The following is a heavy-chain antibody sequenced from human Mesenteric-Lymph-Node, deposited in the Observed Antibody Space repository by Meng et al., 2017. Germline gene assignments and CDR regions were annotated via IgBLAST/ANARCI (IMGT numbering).Heavy chain of an antibody. J-gene: IGHJ4*02. Sequence: HESGPGLVNPSDNLSLTWVVSGASISSGNWWNWVRQPPGKGLEWIGDIYHSGSTNYNPSLKSRVTISVDKSKNQFSLKLSSVTAADTAMYYCARGGGCSSSSCDLDYWGQGVLVTVSS. D-gene: IGHD2-2*01. CDR3: ARGGGCSSSSCDLDY. V-gene: IGHV4-4*02. CDR2: IYHSGST. CDR1: GASISSGNW.